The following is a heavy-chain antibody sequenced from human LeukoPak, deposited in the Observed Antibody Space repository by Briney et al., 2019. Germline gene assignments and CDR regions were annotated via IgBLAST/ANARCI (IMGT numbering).Heavy chain of an antibody. CDR2: IYYSGST. Sequence: SQTLSLTCTVSGGSISSGGYYWSWIRQHPGKGLEWIGYIYYSGSTYYNPSLKSRVTISVDTSKNQFSLKLSSVTAADTAVYYCARGVKNGLKVAYYFDYWGQGTLVTVSS. J-gene: IGHJ4*02. CDR3: ARGVKNGLKVAYYFDY. CDR1: GGSISSGGYY. D-gene: IGHD2-8*01. V-gene: IGHV4-31*03.